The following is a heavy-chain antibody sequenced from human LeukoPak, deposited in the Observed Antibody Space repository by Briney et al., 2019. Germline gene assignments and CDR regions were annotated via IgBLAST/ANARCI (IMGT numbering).Heavy chain of an antibody. V-gene: IGHV3-74*01. J-gene: IGHJ5*01. CDR3: GTSRWSGVVDS. D-gene: IGHD3-3*01. CDR2: IDRDGLRE. CDR1: GFTFSSYW. Sequence: GGSLRLSCAASGFTFSSYWMSWVRQAPGKGLAWLSRIDRDGLREDYADSVRGRFTISRHNAKSTTYLQMNSLRAEDTAVYYCGTSRWSGVVDSWGQGTLVTVSS.